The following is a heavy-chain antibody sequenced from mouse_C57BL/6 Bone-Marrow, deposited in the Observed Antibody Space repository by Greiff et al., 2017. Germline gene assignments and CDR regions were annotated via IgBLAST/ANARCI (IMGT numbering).Heavy chain of an antibody. CDR1: GYTFTSYW. CDR3: ARDGFYGSSFFDY. J-gene: IGHJ2*01. V-gene: IGHV1-64*01. D-gene: IGHD1-1*01. CDR2: IHPNSGST. Sequence: VQLQQPGAELVKPGASVKLSCKASGYTFTSYWMHWVKQRPGQGLEWIGMIHPNSGSTNYNEKFKSKATLTVDKSSSTAYMQLSSLTSEDSAVYYCARDGFYGSSFFDYWGQGTTLTVSS.